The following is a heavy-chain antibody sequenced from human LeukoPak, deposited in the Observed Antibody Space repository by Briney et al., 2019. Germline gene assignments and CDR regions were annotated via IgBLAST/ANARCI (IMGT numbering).Heavy chain of an antibody. Sequence: PGGSLRLSCAASGITVSDNYMSWVRQAPGKGLEWVSFIYSGGSGGATYYADSVKGRFTISRDSSKNTLNLQMDSLRAEDTAVYYCARPYSGYDPLDYWGQGTLVTVSS. CDR3: ARPYSGYDPLDY. V-gene: IGHV3-53*01. D-gene: IGHD5-12*01. J-gene: IGHJ4*02. CDR2: IYSGGSGGAT. CDR1: GITVSDNY.